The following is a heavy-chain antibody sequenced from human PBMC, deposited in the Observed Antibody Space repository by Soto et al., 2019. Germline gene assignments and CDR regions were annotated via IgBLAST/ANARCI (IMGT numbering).Heavy chain of an antibody. D-gene: IGHD2-15*01. V-gene: IGHV3-30*18. CDR1: GFTFSSYA. J-gene: IGHJ1*01. CDR2: ISYDGSDK. CDR3: AKGVVVATTSVQQ. Sequence: GGSLRLSCAASGFTFSSYAMSWVRQAPGKGLEWVAVISYDGSDKYYADSVKGRFTISRDNSNNTLYLQMDSLRAEDTAVYYCAKGVVVATTSVQQWGQGTLVTVSS.